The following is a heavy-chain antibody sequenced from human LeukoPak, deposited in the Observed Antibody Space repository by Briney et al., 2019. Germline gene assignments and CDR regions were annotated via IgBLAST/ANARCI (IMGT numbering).Heavy chain of an antibody. CDR1: GFTFSTYG. D-gene: IGHD3-22*01. V-gene: IGHV3-48*03. CDR3: ARDKTRYDMTTDAFDI. Sequence: PGGSLRLSCAASGFTFSTYGMNWVRQAPGEGLEWISYISGSGSSVKYADSVKGRFTISRDNAKNSLYLQMNSLRAEDTALYYCARDKTRYDMTTDAFDIWGQGTMVTVSS. CDR2: ISGSGSSV. J-gene: IGHJ3*02.